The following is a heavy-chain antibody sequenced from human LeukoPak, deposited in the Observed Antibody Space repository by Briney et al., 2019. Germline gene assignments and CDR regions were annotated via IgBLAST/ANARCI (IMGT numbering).Heavy chain of an antibody. V-gene: IGHV4-34*01. Sequence: SETLSLTCAVYGRSFSGYYWSWIRQPPGKGLEWIGEINHSGSTNYNPSLKSRVTISVDTSKNQFSLKLSSVTAADTAVYYCARLPTVLPRRAARYFDYWGQGTLVTVSS. CDR3: ARLPTVLPRRAARYFDY. D-gene: IGHD4-17*01. CDR2: INHSGST. J-gene: IGHJ4*02. CDR1: GRSFSGYY.